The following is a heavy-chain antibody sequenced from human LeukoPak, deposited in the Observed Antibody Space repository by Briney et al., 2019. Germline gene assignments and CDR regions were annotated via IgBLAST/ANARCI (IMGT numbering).Heavy chain of an antibody. V-gene: IGHV4-30-2*01. CDR2: IYHSGST. D-gene: IGHD3-10*01. CDR1: GGSISSGGYS. J-gene: IGHJ4*02. Sequence: SETLSLTCAVSGGSISSGGYSWSWIRQPPGKGLEWIRYIYHSGSTYYNPSLKSRVTISVDRSKNQFSLKLSSVTAADTAVYYCARSLWFGELSFGVWGQGTLVTVSS. CDR3: ARSLWFGELSFGV.